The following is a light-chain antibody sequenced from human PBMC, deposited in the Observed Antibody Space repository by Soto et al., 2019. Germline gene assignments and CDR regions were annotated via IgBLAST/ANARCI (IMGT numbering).Light chain of an antibody. CDR1: QGISSY. Sequence: IQLTQSPSSLSPSVGDRVTITCRASQGISSYLAWYQQKPGKAPELLIYAASTLQSGVPSRFSGSGSGKDFTLTISSLQPEDFATYYCQQLNTYPFTFGPGTKVDFK. CDR2: AAS. CDR3: QQLNTYPFT. V-gene: IGKV1-9*01. J-gene: IGKJ3*01.